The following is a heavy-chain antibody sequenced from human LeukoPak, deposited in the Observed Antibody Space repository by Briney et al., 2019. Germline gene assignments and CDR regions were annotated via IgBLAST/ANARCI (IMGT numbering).Heavy chain of an antibody. Sequence: QSGGSLRLSCAASGFTFSSYAMSWVRQAPGKGLEWLSSISGSGSSTYYAGSVKGRFTISRDNSKNTLYLQMNSLRAEDTAVYYCAKDTVAVAALFDPWGQGTLVTVSS. J-gene: IGHJ5*02. CDR1: GFTFSSYA. D-gene: IGHD6-19*01. CDR3: AKDTVAVAALFDP. V-gene: IGHV3-23*01. CDR2: ISGSGSST.